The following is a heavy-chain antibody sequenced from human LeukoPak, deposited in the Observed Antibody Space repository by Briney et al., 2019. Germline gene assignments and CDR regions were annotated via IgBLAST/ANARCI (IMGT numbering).Heavy chain of an antibody. D-gene: IGHD3-16*01. CDR1: GFTFSNYA. V-gene: IGHV3-23*01. CDR2: ISDSGDST. Sequence: PGGSLILSCAASGFTFSNYAMNWVRQAPGKGLEWVSAISDSGDSTIYPDSVKGRFTISRDNSKNMLYLQMNSLRAEDTAVYYCAKGLGGIYPRSRVLDMWGQGTMVTVCS. J-gene: IGHJ3*02. CDR3: AKGLGGIYPRSRVLDM.